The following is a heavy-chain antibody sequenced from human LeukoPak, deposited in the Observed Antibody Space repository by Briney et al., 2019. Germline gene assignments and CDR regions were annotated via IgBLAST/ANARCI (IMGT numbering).Heavy chain of an antibody. CDR1: GSTVSNYA. Sequence: GRSLRPARAAAGSTVSNYAMSWGRQPPGEWLEWVSAILGSGGSTYYADSVEGRFTVSRDSSTSTLYLQMNRLRADDTALYYCSKWGDYEVLPGYYFPDYWGQGTLVTVSS. J-gene: IGHJ4*02. D-gene: IGHD3-9*01. CDR3: SKWGDYEVLPGYYFPDY. V-gene: IGHV3-23*01. CDR2: ILGSGGST.